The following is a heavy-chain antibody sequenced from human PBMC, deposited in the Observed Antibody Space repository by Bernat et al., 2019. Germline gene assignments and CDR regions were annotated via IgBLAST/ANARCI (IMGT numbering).Heavy chain of an antibody. Sequence: EVQLVESGGGLVQPGGSLKLSCAASGFTFSGSAMHWVRQASGKGLEWVGRIRSKANSYATAYAASVKGRITISRDDYKNTAYLQMNSLKTEDTAVYYCTSLPKNNVATDYWGQGTLVTVSS. CDR2: IRSKANSYAT. J-gene: IGHJ4*02. D-gene: IGHD5-12*01. CDR1: GFTFSGSA. V-gene: IGHV3-73*01. CDR3: TSLPKNNVATDY.